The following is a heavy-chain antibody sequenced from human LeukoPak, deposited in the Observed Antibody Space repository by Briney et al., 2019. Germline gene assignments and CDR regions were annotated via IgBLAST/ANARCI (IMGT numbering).Heavy chain of an antibody. CDR1: GGTFSSYA. Sequence: ASVKVSCKASGGTFSSYAISWVRQAHGQGLEWMGRIIPIFGTANYAQKFQGRVTITTDESTSTAYMELSSLRSEDTAVYYCARNYADYFAYMDVWGKGTTVTVSS. J-gene: IGHJ6*03. CDR3: ARNYADYFAYMDV. V-gene: IGHV1-69*05. D-gene: IGHD4-17*01. CDR2: IIPIFGTA.